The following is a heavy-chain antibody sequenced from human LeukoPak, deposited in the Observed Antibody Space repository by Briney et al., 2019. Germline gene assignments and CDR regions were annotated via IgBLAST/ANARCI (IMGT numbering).Heavy chain of an antibody. D-gene: IGHD1-26*01. CDR3: ARAYTGSYYAYYFDF. V-gene: IGHV3-7*04. Sequence: ESVKGRFTNSRDNAKNSLYLQMNSLRAEDTAVYYCARAYTGSYYAYYFDFWGEGTLVTVSS. J-gene: IGHJ4*02.